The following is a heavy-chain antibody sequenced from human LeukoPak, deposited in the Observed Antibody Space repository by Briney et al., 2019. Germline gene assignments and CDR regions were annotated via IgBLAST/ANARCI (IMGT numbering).Heavy chain of an antibody. D-gene: IGHD6-13*01. J-gene: IGHJ4*02. CDR2: ISGSGSYT. CDR3: ATRGHSSSWYYFDY. CDR1: GFTFSDYY. V-gene: IGHV3-11*03. Sequence: GGSVRLSCAASGFTFSDYYMNWIRQAPGKGLEWVSYISGSGSYTNYADSVKGRFTISRDNAKNSLYLQMNSLRAEDTAVYYCATRGHSSSWYYFDYWGQGTLVTVSS.